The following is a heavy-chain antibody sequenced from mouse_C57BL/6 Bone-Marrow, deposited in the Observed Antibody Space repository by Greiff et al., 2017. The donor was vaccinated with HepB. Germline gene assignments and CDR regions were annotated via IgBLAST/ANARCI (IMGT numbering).Heavy chain of an antibody. Sequence: EVQLVESGGGLVQPGGSLKLSCAASGFTFSDYYMYWVRQTPEKRLEWVAYISNGGGSTYYPDTVKGRFTISRDNAKNTLYLQRSRLKSEDTAMYYCARHEGANREYYAMDYWGQGTSVTVSS. CDR1: GFTFSDYY. V-gene: IGHV5-12*01. CDR3: ARHEGANREYYAMDY. CDR2: ISNGGGST. J-gene: IGHJ4*01. D-gene: IGHD4-1*01.